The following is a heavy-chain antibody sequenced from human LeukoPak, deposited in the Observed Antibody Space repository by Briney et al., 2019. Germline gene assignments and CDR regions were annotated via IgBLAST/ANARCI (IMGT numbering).Heavy chain of an antibody. J-gene: IGHJ5*02. CDR3: ATVKGDWFDP. CDR2: IYHSGST. Sequence: PSETLSLTCTVSGGSISSGGYYWSWIRQPPGKGLEWIGYIYHSGSTYYNPSLKSRVTISVDTSKNQFSLKLSSVTAADTAVYYCATVKGDWFDPWGQGTLVTVSS. V-gene: IGHV4-30-2*01. CDR1: GGSISSGGYY. D-gene: IGHD3-16*01.